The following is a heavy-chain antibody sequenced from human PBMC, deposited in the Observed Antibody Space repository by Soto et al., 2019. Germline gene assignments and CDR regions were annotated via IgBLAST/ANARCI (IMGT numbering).Heavy chain of an antibody. V-gene: IGHV4-31*03. CDR3: ARSSTSANYFDY. CDR2: ISYSGST. D-gene: IGHD2-2*01. J-gene: IGHJ4*02. CDR1: GGSISSGGYY. Sequence: QVQLQESGPGLVKPSQTLSLTCTVSGGSISSGGYYWSWIRQHPGKGLEWIGYISYSGSTYYNPSLTSRVTISVDTSKNQFSLKLSSVTAADTAVYYCARSSTSANYFDYWGQGTLVTVSS.